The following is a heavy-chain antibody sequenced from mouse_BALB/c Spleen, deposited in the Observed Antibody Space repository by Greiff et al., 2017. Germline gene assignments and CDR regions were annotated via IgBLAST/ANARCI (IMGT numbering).Heavy chain of an antibody. CDR1: GFTFSSFG. D-gene: IGHD2-4*01. CDR2: ISSGSSTI. CDR3: ARYYDYLFDY. J-gene: IGHJ2*01. V-gene: IGHV5-17*02. Sequence: EVQLQQSGGGLVQPGGSRKLSCAASGFTFSSFGMHWVRQAPEKGLEWVAYISSGSSTIYYADTVKGRFTISRDNPKNTLFLQMTSLRSEDTAMYYCARYYDYLFDYWGQGTTLTVSS.